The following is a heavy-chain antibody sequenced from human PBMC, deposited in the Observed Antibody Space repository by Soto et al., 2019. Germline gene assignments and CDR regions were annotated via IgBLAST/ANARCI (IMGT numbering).Heavy chain of an antibody. CDR3: ARGDGYYYFDY. J-gene: IGHJ4*02. V-gene: IGHV1-3*01. Sequence: QVQPVQSGAEVKKPGASVKVSCKASGYTFTSYAMHWVRQAPGQRLEWMGWINAGNGNTKYSQKFQGRVTITRDTSASTAYMELSSLRSEETAVYYCARGDGYYYFDYWGQGTLVTVSS. CDR2: INAGNGNT. CDR1: GYTFTSYA. D-gene: IGHD3-22*01.